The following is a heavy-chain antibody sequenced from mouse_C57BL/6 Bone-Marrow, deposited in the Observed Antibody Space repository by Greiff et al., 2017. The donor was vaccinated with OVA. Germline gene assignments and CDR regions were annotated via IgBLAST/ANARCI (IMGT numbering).Heavy chain of an antibody. V-gene: IGHV5-9-1*02. CDR1: GFTFSSYA. Sequence: EVKLVESGEGLVKPGGSLKLSCAASGFTFSSYAMSWVRQTPEKRLEWVAYISSGGDYIYYADTVKGRFTISRDNARNTLYLQMSSLKSEDTAMYYCTRSPHVTTVVATDYFDYWGQGTTLTVSS. D-gene: IGHD1-1*01. CDR3: TRSPHVTTVVATDYFDY. J-gene: IGHJ2*01. CDR2: ISSGGDYI.